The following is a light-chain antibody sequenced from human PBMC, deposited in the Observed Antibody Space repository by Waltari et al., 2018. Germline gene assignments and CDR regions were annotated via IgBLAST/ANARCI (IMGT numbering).Light chain of an antibody. CDR3: QQANSFPRT. V-gene: IGKV4-1*01. CDR2: WAS. J-gene: IGKJ1*01. Sequence: DIVMTQSPDSLAVSLGERATVNCKSSQSVLFSSDNKNYLAWYQQKPGQPPKVLIYWASTRESGVPDRFSGSGSGTDFTLTISSLQPEDFATYYCQQANSFPRTFGQGTKVEIK. CDR1: QSVLFSSDNKNY.